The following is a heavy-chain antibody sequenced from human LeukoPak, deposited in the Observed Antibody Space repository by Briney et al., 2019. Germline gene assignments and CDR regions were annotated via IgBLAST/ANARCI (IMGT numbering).Heavy chain of an antibody. CDR2: ISGTGAVT. V-gene: IGHV3-23*01. D-gene: IGHD2-21*02. CDR1: GFTFSIYS. Sequence: GGSLRLSCAASGFTFSIYSMSWVRQAPGKGLGWVSIISGTGAVTFYADSLKGRFTISRDNSKNTLYLQMNSLRDEDTAVYYCAKGAVTATRKFDYWGQGTLVTVSS. J-gene: IGHJ4*02. CDR3: AKGAVTATRKFDY.